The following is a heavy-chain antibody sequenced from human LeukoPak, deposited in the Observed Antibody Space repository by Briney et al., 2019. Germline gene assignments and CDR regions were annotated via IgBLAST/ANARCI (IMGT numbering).Heavy chain of an antibody. CDR1: GVSISSYY. J-gene: IGHJ4*02. Sequence: KAPETLSLTCTVSGVSISSYYWSWIRQPPGKGLEWIGYIYYIGSTNYNPSLKSRVTKSIDTSKIQCSRKLSSVTAADTAVYYCARGSYDSSGHCFDYWGQGTLVTVSS. CDR3: ARGSYDSSGHCFDY. V-gene: IGHV4-59*01. CDR2: IYYIGST. D-gene: IGHD3-22*01.